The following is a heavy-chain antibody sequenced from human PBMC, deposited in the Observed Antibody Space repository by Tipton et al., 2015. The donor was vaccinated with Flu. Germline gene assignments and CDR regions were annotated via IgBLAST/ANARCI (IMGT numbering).Heavy chain of an antibody. D-gene: IGHD3-3*01. CDR1: GYSITSGYH. Sequence: GLVKPSETLSLTCTVSGYSITSGYHWAWFRQPPGRGLEWIGSIYHSGSTSYNTSLKSRVTTSVDTSRNQFSLKLTSVTAADTAVYYCARISAYWGQGTLVTVSS. CDR2: IYHSGST. CDR3: ARISAY. V-gene: IGHV4-38-2*02. J-gene: IGHJ4*02.